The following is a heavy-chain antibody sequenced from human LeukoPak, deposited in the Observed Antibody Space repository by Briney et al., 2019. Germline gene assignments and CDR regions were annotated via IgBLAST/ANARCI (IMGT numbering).Heavy chain of an antibody. V-gene: IGHV3-30*02. CDR2: IRYDGSNK. J-gene: IGHJ3*02. D-gene: IGHD3-22*01. CDR3: AKRVSRIVAAFDI. CDR1: GFTFSSYG. Sequence: PGGSLRLSCAASGFTFSSYGMHWVRQAPGKGLEWVAFIRYDGSNKYYADSVKGRFTISRDNSKNTLYLQMNSLRAEDTAVYYCAKRVSRIVAAFDIWGQGTMVTVSS.